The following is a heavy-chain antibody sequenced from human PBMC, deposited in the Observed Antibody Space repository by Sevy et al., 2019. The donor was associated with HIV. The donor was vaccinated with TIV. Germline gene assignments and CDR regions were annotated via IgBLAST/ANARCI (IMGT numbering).Heavy chain of an antibody. J-gene: IGHJ6*02. V-gene: IGHV1-2*02. CDR2: INPNSGGT. CDR3: ARGVSSWSYYYYGMDV. CDR1: GYTFTGYY. Sequence: ASVKGSCKASGYTFTGYYMHWVRQAPGQGLEWMGWINPNSGGTNYAQKFQGRVTMTRETSISTAYMELSRLRSDDTAVYYCARGVSSWSYYYYGMDVWGQGTTVTVSS. D-gene: IGHD6-13*01.